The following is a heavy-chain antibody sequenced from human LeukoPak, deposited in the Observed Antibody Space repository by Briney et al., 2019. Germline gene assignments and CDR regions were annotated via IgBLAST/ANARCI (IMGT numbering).Heavy chain of an antibody. CDR3: ARAYRSLYYYYYYMDV. D-gene: IGHD6-13*01. CDR2: MNPNSGNT. J-gene: IGHJ6*03. V-gene: IGHV1-8*01. Sequence: ASVKVSCKASGYTFTSYDINWVRQATGQGLEWMGWMNPNSGNTGYAQKFQGGVTLTRNTSISTAYMELSSLRSEDTAVYYCARAYRSLYYYYYYMDVWGKGTTVTISS. CDR1: GYTFTSYD.